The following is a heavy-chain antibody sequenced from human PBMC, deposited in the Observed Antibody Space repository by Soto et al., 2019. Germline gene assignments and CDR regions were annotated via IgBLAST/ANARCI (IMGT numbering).Heavy chain of an antibody. CDR2: ISSSSSYI. J-gene: IGHJ4*02. CDR1: GFTFSSYS. Sequence: EVQLVESGGGLVKPGGSLRLSCAASGFTFSSYSMSWVRQAPGKGLEWVSSISSSSSYIYYADSVKGRFTISRDNAKNALYLQMNSLRAEDTAVYYCARRCLAAAGTVCPWGQGTLVTVSS. CDR3: ARRCLAAAGTVCP. V-gene: IGHV3-21*01. D-gene: IGHD6-13*01.